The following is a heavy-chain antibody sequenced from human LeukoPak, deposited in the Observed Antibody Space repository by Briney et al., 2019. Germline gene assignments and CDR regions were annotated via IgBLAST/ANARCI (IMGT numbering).Heavy chain of an antibody. CDR1: GYTFTGYY. J-gene: IGHJ6*02. Sequence: ASVKVSCKASGYTFTGYYMHWVRQAPGQGLEWMGWINPNSGGTNYAQKFQGRVTMTRDTSISTAYMELSRLRSDDTAVYYCARGGWSMTTKANSYAIDVWGPGTTVTV. V-gene: IGHV1-2*02. CDR2: INPNSGGT. CDR3: ARGGWSMTTKANSYAIDV. D-gene: IGHD4-17*01.